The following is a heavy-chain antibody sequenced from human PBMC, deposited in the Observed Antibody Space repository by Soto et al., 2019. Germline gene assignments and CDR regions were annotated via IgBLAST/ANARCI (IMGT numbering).Heavy chain of an antibody. V-gene: IGHV4-59*01. CDR1: GGSISSYY. Sequence: PSETMSLTCPVSGGSISSYYWSWIRPTTGKGLEWIGYIYYSGSTNYNPSLKSRVTISVDTSKNQFSLKLSSVTAADTAVYYCARDRGSSSWYRWFDPWGRGTLVTVSS. D-gene: IGHD6-13*01. J-gene: IGHJ5*02. CDR3: ARDRGSSSWYRWFDP. CDR2: IYYSGST.